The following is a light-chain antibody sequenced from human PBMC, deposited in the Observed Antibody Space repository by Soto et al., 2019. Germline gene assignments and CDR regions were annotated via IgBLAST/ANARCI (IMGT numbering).Light chain of an antibody. CDR3: SSYTSSSTLVV. Sequence: QSALTQPASVSGSPGQSITISCTGTSRDVGGYNYVSWYQQHPGKAPKLMIYDVSNLPSGVSNRFFVSKSGNTASLTISGLQAEDEADYYCSSYTSSSTLVVFGGGTKLTVL. CDR2: DVS. CDR1: SRDVGGYNY. J-gene: IGLJ2*01. V-gene: IGLV2-14*01.